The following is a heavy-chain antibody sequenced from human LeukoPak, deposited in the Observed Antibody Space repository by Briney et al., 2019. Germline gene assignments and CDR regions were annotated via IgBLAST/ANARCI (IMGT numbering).Heavy chain of an antibody. D-gene: IGHD4-11*01. Sequence: PGGSLRLSCAASGFTFGRSEMNWVRQAPGKGLEWLSYTSTLGTKIYYADSVRGRCTMSRDHAKNSLYLQMDNLRAEDTAIYYCTRERVTTGGAACDIWGQGTMVTVSS. CDR1: GFTFGRSE. CDR3: TRERVTTGGAACDI. V-gene: IGHV3-48*03. J-gene: IGHJ3*02. CDR2: TSTLGTKI.